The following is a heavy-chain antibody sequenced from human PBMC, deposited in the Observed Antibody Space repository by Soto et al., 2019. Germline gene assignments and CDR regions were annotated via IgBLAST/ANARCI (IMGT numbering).Heavy chain of an antibody. J-gene: IGHJ6*02. Sequence: GGSLRLSCVASGFILSGYDMHWVRQSTGEGLEWVSAIGTAGDPYYSGSVKGRFTISRGSAENSVYLQMNSLRAGDTAVYYCARAGYDSSGYYFYAMDVWGPGTTVTVSS. V-gene: IGHV3-13*05. D-gene: IGHD3-22*01. CDR1: GFILSGYD. CDR2: IGTAGDP. CDR3: ARAGYDSSGYYFYAMDV.